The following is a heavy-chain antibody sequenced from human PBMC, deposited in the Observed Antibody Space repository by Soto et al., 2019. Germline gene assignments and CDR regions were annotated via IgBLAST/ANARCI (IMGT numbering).Heavy chain of an antibody. CDR1: GGSFSGYY. V-gene: IGHV4-34*01. Sequence: SETLSLTCAVYGGSFSGYYWSWIRQPPGKGLEWIGEINHSGSTNYNPSLKSRVTISVDTSKNQFSLKLSSVTAADTAVYYCARALRWTGYYFDYWGQGTLVTVSS. D-gene: IGHD3-3*01. J-gene: IGHJ4*02. CDR3: ARALRWTGYYFDY. CDR2: INHSGST.